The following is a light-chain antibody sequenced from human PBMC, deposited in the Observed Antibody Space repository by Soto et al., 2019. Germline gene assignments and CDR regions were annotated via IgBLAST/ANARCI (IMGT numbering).Light chain of an antibody. CDR1: SSDVGSYNL. CDR3: YSYAGSSTGV. V-gene: IGLV2-23*01. Sequence: QSALTQPASVSXSPGXXXTISCTGTSSDVGSYNLVSWYQQHPGKAPKLMIYEGSKRPSGVSNRFSGSKSGNTASLTSSGLQAENEADYYCYSYAGSSTGVFGGGTKQTVL. CDR2: EGS. J-gene: IGLJ3*02.